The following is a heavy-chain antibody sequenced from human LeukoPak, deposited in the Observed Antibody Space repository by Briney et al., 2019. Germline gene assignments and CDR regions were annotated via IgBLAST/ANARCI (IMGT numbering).Heavy chain of an antibody. CDR2: IYSSGST. D-gene: IGHD5-18*01. V-gene: IGHV4-28*01. CDR3: ARTAVDSGPNFDY. CDR1: GYSISSSIW. J-gene: IGHJ4*02. Sequence: SETHSLICAVSGYSISSSIWWGWIRQPPGKGLEWIGYIYSSGSTYYNPSLKSRVSMSVDTSKNQFSLRLSSVTAVDTAVYFCARTAVDSGPNFDYWGQPTIVSVCS.